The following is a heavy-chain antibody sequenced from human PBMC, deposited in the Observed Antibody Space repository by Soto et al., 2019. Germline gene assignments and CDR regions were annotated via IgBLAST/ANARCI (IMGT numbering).Heavy chain of an antibody. CDR2: ISFDETKI. CDR1: GFTFSSYG. CDR3: VKDPSDYGDYGTFFDY. Sequence: PGGSLRLSCAASGFTFSSYGMHWVRQSPGKGLEWLAVISFDETKIFYGDSVKGRFTISRDNSRNTLYLHMNGLRTEDTGVYYCVKDPSDYGDYGTFFDYWGQGPLVTVSS. J-gene: IGHJ4*02. V-gene: IGHV3-30*18. D-gene: IGHD4-17*01.